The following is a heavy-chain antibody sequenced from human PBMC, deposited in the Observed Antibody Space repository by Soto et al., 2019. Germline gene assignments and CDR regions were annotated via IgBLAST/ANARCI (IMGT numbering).Heavy chain of an antibody. D-gene: IGHD3-22*01. V-gene: IGHV1-46*01. J-gene: IGHJ3*02. CDR1: GYTFTSYY. Sequence: ASVKVSCKASGYTFTSYYMHWVRQAPGQGLEWMGIINPSGGSTSYAQKFQGRVTMTRDTSTSTVYMELSSLRSEDTAVYYCASGRSYYDSSGYYDEDAFDIWGQGTMVTVSS. CDR3: ASGRSYYDSSGYYDEDAFDI. CDR2: INPSGGST.